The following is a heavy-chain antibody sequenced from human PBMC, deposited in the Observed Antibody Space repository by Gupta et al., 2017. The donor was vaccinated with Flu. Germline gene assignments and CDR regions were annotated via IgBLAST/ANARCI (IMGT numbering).Heavy chain of an antibody. D-gene: IGHD1-1*01. V-gene: IGHV3-33*05. CDR2: ISYDGGKT. J-gene: IGHJ6*03. CDR3: AKTGTTGYYYMDA. Sequence: GSYGMNWVRQAPGKGLEWVAMISYDGGKTSYADSVKGRFTVSRDNSRDALFLQRNSLTDDDTAVYYCAKTGTTGYYYMDAWGNGTTVIVSS. CDR1: GSYG.